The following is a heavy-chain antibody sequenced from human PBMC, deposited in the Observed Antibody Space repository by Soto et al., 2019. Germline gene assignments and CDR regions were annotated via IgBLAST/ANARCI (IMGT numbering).Heavy chain of an antibody. Sequence: EVQLVESGGDLVQPGGSLRLSCAASGFTFSTYWMHWVRQVPGKGPEWVSRMSSDGSSTAYADSVRGRFIISRDNAMTTLYLQMNSLRVDDTAVYYCARGTVRDHDFGDHWGLGTLVAVSS. V-gene: IGHV3-74*01. CDR2: MSSDGSST. CDR3: ARGTVRDHDFGDH. D-gene: IGHD4-17*01. CDR1: GFTFSTYW. J-gene: IGHJ4*02.